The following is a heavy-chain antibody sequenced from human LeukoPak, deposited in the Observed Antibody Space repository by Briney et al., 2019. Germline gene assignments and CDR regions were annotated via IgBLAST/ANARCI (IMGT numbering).Heavy chain of an antibody. CDR3: AKDLGVRYFDWLIPGSDY. CDR2: ISYDGSNK. J-gene: IGHJ4*02. CDR1: GFTFSSYG. V-gene: IGHV3-30*18. D-gene: IGHD3-9*01. Sequence: GRSLRLSCAASGFTFSSYGMHWVRQAPGKGLEWVAVISYDGSNKYYADSVKGRFTISRDNSKNTLYLQMNSLRAEDTAVYYCAKDLGVRYFDWLIPGSDYWGQGTLVSVSS.